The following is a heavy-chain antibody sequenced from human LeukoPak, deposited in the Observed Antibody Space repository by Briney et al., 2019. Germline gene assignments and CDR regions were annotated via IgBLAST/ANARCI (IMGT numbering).Heavy chain of an antibody. CDR3: ARTSSSWL. J-gene: IGHJ4*02. V-gene: IGHV4-59*01. CDR2: IYDSGST. CDR1: GASINSYY. D-gene: IGHD6-13*01. Sequence: KPSETLSLTCTVSGASINSYYWSWIRQPPGKGLEWIGCIYDSGSTDYNPSLKSRVTISVDTSKNQFSLKLTSVTAADTATYYCARTSSSWLWGQGTLVTVSS.